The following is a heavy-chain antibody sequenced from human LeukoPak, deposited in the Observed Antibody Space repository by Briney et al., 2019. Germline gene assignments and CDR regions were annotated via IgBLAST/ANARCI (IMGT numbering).Heavy chain of an antibody. CDR3: ARTSVLVGYFDY. V-gene: IGHV4-59*01. Sequence: SETLSLTCTVSGGSLSSYYWSWIRQPPGKGLEWIGYIYYSGSTNYNPSLKSRVTISVDTSKNQFSLKLSSVTAADTAVYYCARTSVLVGYFDYWGQGTLVTVSS. CDR2: IYYSGST. D-gene: IGHD2-8*02. J-gene: IGHJ4*02. CDR1: GGSLSSYY.